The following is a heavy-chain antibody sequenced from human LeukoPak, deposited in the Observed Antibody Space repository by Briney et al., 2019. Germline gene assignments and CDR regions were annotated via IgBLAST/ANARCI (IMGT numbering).Heavy chain of an antibody. CDR2: ISSSSSYI. J-gene: IGHJ3*02. D-gene: IGHD6-13*01. CDR3: ARVTPGIAAAGSDAFDI. CDR1: GFSFSSYT. V-gene: IGHV3-21*01. Sequence: KTGGSLRLSCAASGFSFSSYTMNWVRQAPGKGLEWVSIISSSSSYIYYADSVKGRFTISRDNAKNALYLQMNSLRAEDTAVYYCARVTPGIAAAGSDAFDIWGQGTMVTVSS.